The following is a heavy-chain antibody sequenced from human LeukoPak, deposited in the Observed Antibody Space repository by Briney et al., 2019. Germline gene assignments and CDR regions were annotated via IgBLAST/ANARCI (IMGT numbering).Heavy chain of an antibody. Sequence: GGSLRLSCAASGFTFSSYEMNWVRQAPGKGLEWVSYISSSGSTIYYADSVKGRFTISRDNAKNTLYLQMNSLRAEDAAVYYCARDQDGYNFPAYWGQGPLVTVSS. J-gene: IGHJ4*02. CDR3: ARDQDGYNFPAY. D-gene: IGHD5-24*01. CDR2: ISSSGSTI. V-gene: IGHV3-48*03. CDR1: GFTFSSYE.